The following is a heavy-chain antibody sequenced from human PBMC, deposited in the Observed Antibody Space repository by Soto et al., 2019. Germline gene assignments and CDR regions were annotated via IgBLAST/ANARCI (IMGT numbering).Heavy chain of an antibody. J-gene: IGHJ4*02. Sequence: QVQMMQSGAEVKKPGSSARVSCKVSGGTFSRHSISWVRQAPGQGLEWMGRIIPIFDATQYAQKFQGRLTITADESTTTFHMDLSGLRPEDTAIYYCARDLTSVRGSWGQGTLVTVS. CDR3: ARDLTSVRGS. CDR1: GGTFSRHS. CDR2: IIPIFDAT. V-gene: IGHV1-69*18. D-gene: IGHD3-10*01.